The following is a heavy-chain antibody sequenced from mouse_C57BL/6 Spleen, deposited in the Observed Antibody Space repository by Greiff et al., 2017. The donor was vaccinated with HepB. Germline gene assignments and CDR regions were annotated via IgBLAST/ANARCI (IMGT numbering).Heavy chain of an antibody. CDR2: IHPNSGST. CDR1: GYTFTSYW. Sequence: VQLQQPGAELVKPGASVKLSCKASGYTFTSYWMHWVKQRPGQGLEWIGMIHPNSGSTNYNEKFKSKATLTVDKSSSTAYMQLSSLTSEDSAVYYGARGRGLLDPFDYAMDYWGQGTSVTVSS. CDR3: ARGRGLLDPFDYAMDY. V-gene: IGHV1-64*01. D-gene: IGHD2-10*02. J-gene: IGHJ4*01.